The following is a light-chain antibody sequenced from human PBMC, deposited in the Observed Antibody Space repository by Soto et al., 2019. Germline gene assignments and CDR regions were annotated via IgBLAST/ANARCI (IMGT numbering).Light chain of an antibody. CDR1: QSILYSSNNKKY. CDR3: QQYSSTPLT. V-gene: IGKV4-1*01. Sequence: DIVMTQSPDSLAVSLGERATINCKSSQSILYSSNNKKYLAWYQQKPGQPPKLLIYWASTRESGVPDRFSGSGSGTDFTLTINSLQAEDVAVYYCQQYSSTPLTFGGGTKVEIK. CDR2: WAS. J-gene: IGKJ4*01.